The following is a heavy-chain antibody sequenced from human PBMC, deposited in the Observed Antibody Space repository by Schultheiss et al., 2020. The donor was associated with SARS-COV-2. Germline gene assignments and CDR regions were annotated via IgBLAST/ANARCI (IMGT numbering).Heavy chain of an antibody. CDR3: TTEDLNWNSVNLGVNYRMYV. Sequence: GESLKISCAASGFTFSNAWMSWVRQAPGKGLEWVGRIKSKTDGGTTDYAAPVKGRFTISRDDSKNTLYLQMNSLKTEDTAVYYCTTEDLNWNSVNLGVNYRMYVYGHLTTVTVSS. CDR2: IKSKTDGGTT. V-gene: IGHV3-15*01. CDR1: GFTFSNAW. D-gene: IGHD1-7*01. J-gene: IGHJ6*02.